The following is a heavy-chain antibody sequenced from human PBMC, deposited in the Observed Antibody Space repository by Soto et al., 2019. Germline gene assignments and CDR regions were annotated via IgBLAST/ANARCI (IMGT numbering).Heavy chain of an antibody. J-gene: IGHJ6*02. D-gene: IGHD2-15*01. CDR2: ISYGGST. Sequence: TLSLTCTVSGGSINSGGYCWSWIRQHPGKGLDWIGCISYGGSTSYNPSLKSRVTISADTSKNQFSLKLSSVTAADTAVYYCARDRSGGSPEYYYYYGMDAWGQGTPVTVPS. CDR1: GGSINSGGYC. V-gene: IGHV4-30-4*01. CDR3: ARDRSGGSPEYYYYYGMDA.